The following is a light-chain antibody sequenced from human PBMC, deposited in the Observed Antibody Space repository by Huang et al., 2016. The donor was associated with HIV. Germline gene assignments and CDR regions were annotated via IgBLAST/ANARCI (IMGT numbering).Light chain of an antibody. Sequence: VMMSQSPATLAASPGERVTLSCGASQSVTTNLAWSQQKPGQPPRRLIYAASTRATGVPARFAGSGSGTEFTLTIDSLQSDDFAVYYCQQYNKWPPEYTFGQGTRLEIK. CDR1: QSVTTN. V-gene: IGKV3-15*01. CDR2: AAS. J-gene: IGKJ2*01. CDR3: QQYNKWPPEYT.